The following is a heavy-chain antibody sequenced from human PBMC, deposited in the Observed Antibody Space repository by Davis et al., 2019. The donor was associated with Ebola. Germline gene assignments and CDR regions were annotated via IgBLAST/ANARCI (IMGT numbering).Heavy chain of an antibody. Sequence: SETLSLTCGVYGESFSGYYWSWLRQSPGKGLAWIGEINHSGSTNYNPSLESRVIISVDTSKNQFSLKLTSVTAADTAVYYCAREHFDIWGQGTKVTVSS. V-gene: IGHV4-34*01. J-gene: IGHJ3*02. CDR3: AREHFDI. CDR2: INHSGST. CDR1: GESFSGYY.